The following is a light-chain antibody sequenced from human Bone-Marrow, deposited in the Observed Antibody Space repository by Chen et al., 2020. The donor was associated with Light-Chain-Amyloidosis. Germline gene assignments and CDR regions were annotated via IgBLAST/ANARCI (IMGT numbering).Light chain of an antibody. V-gene: IGLV2-14*01. J-gene: IGLJ1*01. CDR3: SSYTITNTLV. CDR1: SSDVAGDNH. Sequence: QSALTQPASVSGSPGQSITISCTGTSSDVAGDNHVSWYQQHPDKAPKLMIYEVTNRPSWVPDRFSGSKSDNTASLTISGLQTEDEADYFCSSYTITNTLVFGSGTRVTAL. CDR2: EVT.